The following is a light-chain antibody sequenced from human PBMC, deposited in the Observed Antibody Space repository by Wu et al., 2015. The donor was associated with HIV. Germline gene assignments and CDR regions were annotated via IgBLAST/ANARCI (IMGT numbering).Light chain of an antibody. V-gene: IGKV3-20*01. CDR3: QQYGSSQA. J-gene: IGKJ1*01. CDR1: QSVSSSY. CDR2: GAS. Sequence: EIVMTQSPATLSVSPGERATLSCRASQSVSSSYLAWYQQKPGQAPRLLIYGASSRATGIPDRFSGSGSGTDFTLTISRLEPEDFAVYYCQQYGSSQAFGQGTKVEIK.